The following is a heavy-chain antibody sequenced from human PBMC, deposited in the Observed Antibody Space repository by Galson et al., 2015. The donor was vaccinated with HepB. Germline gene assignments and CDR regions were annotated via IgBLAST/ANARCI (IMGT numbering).Heavy chain of an antibody. D-gene: IGHD6-19*01. CDR2: IWKDGSNT. Sequence: SLRLSCAASGFTFSDYGMPWVRQAPGKGLEWLALIWKDGSNTHFSDSVKGRFTISRDNSKKALYLQMNSLRAEDTAVYYCAREDKNIAVAALDSWGQGTLVAVSS. CDR1: GFTFSDYG. CDR3: AREDKNIAVAALDS. J-gene: IGHJ4*02. V-gene: IGHV3-33*08.